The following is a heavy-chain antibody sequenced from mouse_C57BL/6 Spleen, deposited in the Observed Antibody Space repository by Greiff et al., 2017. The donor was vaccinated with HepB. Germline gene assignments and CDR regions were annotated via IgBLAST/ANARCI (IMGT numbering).Heavy chain of an antibody. J-gene: IGHJ4*01. V-gene: IGHV5-17*01. CDR2: ISSGSSTI. D-gene: IGHD1-1*01. CDR3: ARRATVVAPGAMDY. CDR1: GFTFSDYG. Sequence: EVQLQESGGGLVKPGGSLKLSCAASGFTFSDYGMHWVRQAPEKGLEWVAYISSGSSTIYYADTVKGRFTISRDNAKNTLFLQMTSLRSEDTAMYYCARRATVVAPGAMDYWGQGTSVTVSS.